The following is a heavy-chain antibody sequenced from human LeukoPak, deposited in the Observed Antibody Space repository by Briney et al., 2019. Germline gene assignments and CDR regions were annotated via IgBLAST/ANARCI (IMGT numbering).Heavy chain of an antibody. CDR3: ARAPDSDSGYDYFDY. Sequence: GESLRISCKGSGYTFTNHWISWVRQMPGKGLEWMGKIDPSDSYTNYSPSFQGNVTISADKSISTAYLQWSSLKASDTAMYYCARAPDSDSGYDYFDYWGQGTLVTVSS. V-gene: IGHV5-10-1*01. J-gene: IGHJ4*02. CDR2: IDPSDSYT. D-gene: IGHD5-12*01. CDR1: GYTFTNHW.